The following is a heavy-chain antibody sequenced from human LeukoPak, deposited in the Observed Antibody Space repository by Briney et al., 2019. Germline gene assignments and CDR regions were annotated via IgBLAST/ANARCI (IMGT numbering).Heavy chain of an antibody. Sequence: GGSLRLSCAASGFIFSSYAMGWVRQAPGKGLEWVSAISGSGGDTYYADSVKGRLTISRDNFKSTLYLQMNSLRAEDTGEYYCAKEAVAGIVDYWGQGTLVTVSS. CDR2: ISGSGGDT. CDR1: GFIFSSYA. V-gene: IGHV3-23*01. CDR3: AKEAVAGIVDY. J-gene: IGHJ4*02. D-gene: IGHD6-19*01.